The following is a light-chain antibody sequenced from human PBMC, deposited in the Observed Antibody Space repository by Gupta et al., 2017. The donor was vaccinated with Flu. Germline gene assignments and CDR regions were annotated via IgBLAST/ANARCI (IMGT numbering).Light chain of an antibody. Sequence: QSALTQPASVSGSPGQSITISCTGTSSDVGGYNYVSCYQQHPGKAPKLMIYEVSNRPSGVSNRFSGSKSGNTASLTISGLQAEYEADYYCSSYTSSSTLYVFGTGTKVTVL. CDR1: SSDVGGYNY. J-gene: IGLJ1*01. CDR3: SSYTSSSTLYV. CDR2: EVS. V-gene: IGLV2-14*01.